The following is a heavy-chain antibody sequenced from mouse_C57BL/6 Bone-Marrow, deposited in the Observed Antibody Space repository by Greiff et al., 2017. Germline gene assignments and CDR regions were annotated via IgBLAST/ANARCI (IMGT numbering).Heavy chain of an antibody. CDR3: ARVDYYGSSYAWYFDV. V-gene: IGHV3-6*01. D-gene: IGHD1-1*01. CDR1: GYSITSGYY. CDR2: ISYDGSN. Sequence: VQLQQSGPGLVKPSQSLSLTCSVTGYSITSGYYWNWIRQFPGNKLEWMGYISYDGSNNYNPSLKNRISITRDTSKNQFFLKLNSVTTEDTATYYCARVDYYGSSYAWYFDVWGTGTTVTVSS. J-gene: IGHJ1*03.